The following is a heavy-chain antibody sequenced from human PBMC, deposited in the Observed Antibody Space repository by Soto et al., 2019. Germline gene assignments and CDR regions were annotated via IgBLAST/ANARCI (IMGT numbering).Heavy chain of an antibody. CDR2: IDPTDSYT. CDR1: GYSFTTYW. D-gene: IGHD5-18*01. J-gene: IGHJ4*02. V-gene: IGHV5-10-1*01. CDR3: ARTVDTAMVPQFDF. Sequence: GESLKISCQAPGYSFTTYWISWVRQMPGKGLECMGRIDPTDSYTDYGPSFEGHVTMSVDRSINTAYLEWSSLKASDSAMYYCARTVDTAMVPQFDFWGQGTLVTVSS.